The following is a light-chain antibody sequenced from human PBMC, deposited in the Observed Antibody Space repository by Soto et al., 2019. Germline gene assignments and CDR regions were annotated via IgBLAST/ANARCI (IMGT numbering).Light chain of an antibody. CDR2: EVS. J-gene: IGLJ1*01. CDR3: SSYTSSSTYV. CDR1: SSDVGSYNR. V-gene: IGLV2-18*02. Sequence: QSVLTQPPSVSGSPGQSVAISCTGTSSDVGSYNRVSWYQQPPGTAPKVMIYEVSNRPSGVPDRFSGSKSGNTASLTISVLQAEDEADYYCSSYTSSSTYVFGTGTKVTVL.